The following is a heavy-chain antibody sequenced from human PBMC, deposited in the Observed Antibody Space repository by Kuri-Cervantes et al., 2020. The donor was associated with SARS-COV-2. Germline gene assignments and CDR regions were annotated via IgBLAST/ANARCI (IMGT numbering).Heavy chain of an antibody. J-gene: IGHJ4*02. CDR2: ISYDGSNK. CDR1: EFTFSRYA. Sequence: GESLKISYAASEFTFSRYAMHWVRQAPGKGLELVAVISYDGSNKDYTASGKSRITISRDNSQNTLYLQMKSPRAEDTALYYCARDRVGVCDSWGQGTLVTVSS. CDR3: ARDRVGVCDS. D-gene: IGHD2-21*01. V-gene: IGHV3-30-3*01.